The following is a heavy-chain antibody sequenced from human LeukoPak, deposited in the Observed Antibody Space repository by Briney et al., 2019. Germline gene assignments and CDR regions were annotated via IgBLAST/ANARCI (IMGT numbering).Heavy chain of an antibody. CDR1: GFDFNDNA. D-gene: IGHD6-19*01. J-gene: IGHJ4*02. CDR3: ARDTSIWVAGNYIDF. V-gene: IGHV3-9*01. CDR2: ISWNSNEI. Sequence: PGWSLRLSCAASGFDFNDNAMHWVRQAPGKGLEWVSGISWNSNEIVYAASVKGRFTISRDNAKKSLFLQMNSLRPEDTAFYYCARDTSIWVAGNYIDFWGQGTLVTVPS.